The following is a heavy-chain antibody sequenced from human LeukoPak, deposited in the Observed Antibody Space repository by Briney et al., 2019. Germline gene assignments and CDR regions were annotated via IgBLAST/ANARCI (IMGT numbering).Heavy chain of an antibody. V-gene: IGHV1-69*01. Sequence: SVKVSCKASGGTFSSYAISWVRQAPGQGLEWMGGIIPIFGTANYAQKFQGRVTITADESTSTAYKELSSLRSEDTAVYYCARSQVGATSNYYYYYGMDVWGQGTTVTVSS. D-gene: IGHD1-26*01. J-gene: IGHJ6*02. CDR3: ARSQVGATSNYYYYYGMDV. CDR1: GGTFSSYA. CDR2: IIPIFGTA.